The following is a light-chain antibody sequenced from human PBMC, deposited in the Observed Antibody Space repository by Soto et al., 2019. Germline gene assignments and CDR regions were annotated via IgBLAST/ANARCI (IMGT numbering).Light chain of an antibody. V-gene: IGKV3-20*01. CDR2: GAS. J-gene: IGKJ5*01. CDR1: QSVSSN. Sequence: EIVMTQSPATLSLSPGERATLSFMASQSVSSNLAWYQQKPGQAPRLLIYGASSRATGIPDRFSGSGSGTDFTLTISRLEPEDFAVYYCQQYGSSPSITFGQGTRLEI. CDR3: QQYGSSPSIT.